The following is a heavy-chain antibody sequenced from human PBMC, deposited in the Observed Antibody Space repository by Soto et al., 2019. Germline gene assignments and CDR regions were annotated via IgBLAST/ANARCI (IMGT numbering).Heavy chain of an antibody. V-gene: IGHV3-30*18. Sequence: QVQLVESGGGVVQPGRSLRLSCAASGFTFRSYGMYWVRQAPGKGLEWVAVISYDGSNKYYADSVKGRFTISRDSSKNTLYLQMNSLRAEDTAVCYCAKVVVARTNWYYFDCWGQGTLVTVSS. CDR3: AKVVVARTNWYYFDC. D-gene: IGHD2-2*01. CDR2: ISYDGSNK. J-gene: IGHJ4*02. CDR1: GFTFRSYG.